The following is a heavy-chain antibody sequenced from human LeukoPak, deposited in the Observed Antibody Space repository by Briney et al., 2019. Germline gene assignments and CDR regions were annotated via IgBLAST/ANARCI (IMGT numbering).Heavy chain of an antibody. V-gene: IGHV3-21*04. CDR1: GFTFSSYS. CDR2: ISSSSTYI. D-gene: IGHD2-15*01. CDR3: AKQLGYCSDGSCYFPY. Sequence: TGGSLRLSCAASGFTFSSYSMNWVRQAPGERLEWVSSISSSSTYIYYADSVQGRFTISRDNSKSTLCLQMNSLRAEDTAVYYCAKQLGYCSDGSCYFPYWGQGTLVTVSS. J-gene: IGHJ4*02.